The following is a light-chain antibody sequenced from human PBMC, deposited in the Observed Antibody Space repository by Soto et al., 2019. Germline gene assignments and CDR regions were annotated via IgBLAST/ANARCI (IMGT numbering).Light chain of an antibody. CDR1: QSVLYSSNNKNY. V-gene: IGKV4-1*01. CDR2: WAS. J-gene: IGKJ2*01. Sequence: DIVMTQSPDSLAVSLGERATINCKSSQSVLYSSNNKNYLAWYQQRPGQPPKLLIYWASTRESGVPDRFSGRGSGTDFTLTIPSLQAEDGAFYYCQKYESTPPPFGRGTKLEIK. CDR3: QKYESTPPP.